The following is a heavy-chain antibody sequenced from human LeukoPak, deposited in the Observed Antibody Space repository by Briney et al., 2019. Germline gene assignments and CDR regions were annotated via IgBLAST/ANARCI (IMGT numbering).Heavy chain of an antibody. CDR2: INGSGGST. D-gene: IGHD5-18*01. CDR3: AAVDVDTAFP. CDR1: GFTFSTYG. V-gene: IGHV3-23*01. J-gene: IGHJ5*02. Sequence: GGSLRLSCAASGFTFSTYGMSWVRQAPGKGLEWVSAINGSGGSTYYADSVKGRFTISRDNSKNTLYLQMNSLRAEDTAVYYCAAVDVDTAFPWGQGTLVTVSS.